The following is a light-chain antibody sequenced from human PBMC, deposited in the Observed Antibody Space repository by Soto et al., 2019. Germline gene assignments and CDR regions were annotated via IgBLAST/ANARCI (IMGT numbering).Light chain of an antibody. Sequence: ALTQPRSVSGSPGQSVTISCTATGSDVGDSSHVSWYQLHPGKAPKLMIYEVNNRPSGVPDRFSGSKSGSTASLTISGLQAEDEAEYYCCLSPGSLTWLFGGGTKVTVL. J-gene: IGLJ3*02. CDR3: CLSPGSLTWL. CDR2: EVN. CDR1: GSDVGDSSH. V-gene: IGLV2-11*01.